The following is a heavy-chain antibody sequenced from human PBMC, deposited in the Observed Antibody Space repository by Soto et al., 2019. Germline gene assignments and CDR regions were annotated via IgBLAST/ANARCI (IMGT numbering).Heavy chain of an antibody. CDR1: GFTFSSYS. CDR3: ARDKVEGMDV. D-gene: IGHD1-1*01. J-gene: IGHJ6*02. V-gene: IGHV3-21*01. Sequence: EVQLVESGGGLVKPGGSLRLSCAASGFTFSSYSMNWVRQAPGKGLEWVSSVSSSSSYIYYADSVKGRFTISRDNAKNSLYLQMNSLRAEDTAVYYCARDKVEGMDVWGQGTTVTVSS. CDR2: VSSSSSYI.